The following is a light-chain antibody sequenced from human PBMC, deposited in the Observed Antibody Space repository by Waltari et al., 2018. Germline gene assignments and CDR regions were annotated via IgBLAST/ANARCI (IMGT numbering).Light chain of an antibody. Sequence: QLVLTQSPSASASLGASVKLTCTLSSGHSTYTIAWHQQQPEKGPRYLMRVNSDGTHSKGDGFPERFSGSTSGGERHLTISSLQSEDEADYYCQTWGTGTVVFGGGTKLTVL. J-gene: IGLJ2*01. CDR2: VNSDGTH. V-gene: IGLV4-69*01. CDR1: SGHSTYT. CDR3: QTWGTGTVV.